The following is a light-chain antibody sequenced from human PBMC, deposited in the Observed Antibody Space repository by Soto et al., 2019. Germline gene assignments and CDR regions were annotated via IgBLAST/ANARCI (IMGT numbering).Light chain of an antibody. CDR2: GAS. J-gene: IGKJ2*01. V-gene: IGKV3-20*01. Sequence: EIVLTQSPGTLSLSPGERATLSCRASQSVSSSYLAWYRQKPGQAPRLLIYGASSRATGIPDRFSGSGSGTDFTLTISRLEPEDFGVYYCQQYGSSPNTFGQGTKLEIK. CDR1: QSVSSSY. CDR3: QQYGSSPNT.